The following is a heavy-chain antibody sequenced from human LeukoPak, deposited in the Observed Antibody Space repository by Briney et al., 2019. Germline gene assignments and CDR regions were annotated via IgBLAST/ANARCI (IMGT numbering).Heavy chain of an antibody. Sequence: PSETLSLTCTVSGGSISSNYWSWIRQPPGKRLEWIGCRYDTGGTNYNPSLQSRVTISVDTSKNQFSLKLTSVTAADTAVYYCARDSGSYSFQSWGQGTLVTVFS. CDR2: RYDTGGT. CDR1: GGSISSNY. V-gene: IGHV4-59*01. D-gene: IGHD1-26*01. CDR3: ARDSGSYSFQS. J-gene: IGHJ4*02.